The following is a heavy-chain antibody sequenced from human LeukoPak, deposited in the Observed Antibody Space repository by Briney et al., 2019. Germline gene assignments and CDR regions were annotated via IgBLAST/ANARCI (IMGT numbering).Heavy chain of an antibody. CDR3: ARDWDPITGTIRWSDP. J-gene: IGHJ5*02. CDR2: INVNNGDT. CDR1: GYSFTGYY. V-gene: IGHV1-2*02. D-gene: IGHD1-7*01. Sequence: ASVKVSCKASGYSFTGYYMHWVRQAPGQGLEWMGWINVNNGDTNYAQKFQGRVTVTRDTSISTAYMELSRLRSDDTAVYYCARDWDPITGTIRWSDPWGQGTLVTVSS.